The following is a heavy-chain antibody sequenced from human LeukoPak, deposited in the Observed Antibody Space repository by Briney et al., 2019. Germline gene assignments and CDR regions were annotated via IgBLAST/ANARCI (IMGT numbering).Heavy chain of an antibody. V-gene: IGHV4-30-2*01. Sequence: SETLSLTCTVSGGSISSGGYYWRWIRQPPGKGLEWIGYIYHSGSTYYNPSLKSRVTISVDTSKNQFSLKLSSVTAADTAVYYCARHVYVGWEMATLIGGESAFDIWGQGTMVTVSS. D-gene: IGHD5-24*01. CDR1: GGSISSGGYY. CDR3: ARHVYVGWEMATLIGGESAFDI. J-gene: IGHJ3*02. CDR2: IYHSGST.